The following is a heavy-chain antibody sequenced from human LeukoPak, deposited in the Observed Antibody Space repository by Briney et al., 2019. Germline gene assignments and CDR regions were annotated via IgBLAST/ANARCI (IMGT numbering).Heavy chain of an antibody. V-gene: IGHV3-7*03. CDR3: ARMSDERYSDWYNAFDI. CDR1: GFTFSSYW. D-gene: IGHD3-9*01. Sequence: GGSLRLSCAASGFTFSSYWMSWVRQAPGKGLEWVANIKQDGSEKYYVDSVKGRFTISRDNAKNSLYLQMNSLRAEVTAVYYCARMSDERYSDWYNAFDIWGQGTMVTVSS. J-gene: IGHJ3*02. CDR2: IKQDGSEK.